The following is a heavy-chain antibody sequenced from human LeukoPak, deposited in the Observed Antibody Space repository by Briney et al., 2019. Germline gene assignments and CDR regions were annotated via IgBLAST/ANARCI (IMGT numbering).Heavy chain of an antibody. D-gene: IGHD3-22*01. CDR1: GYTFTGYY. CDR2: INPNSGGT. Sequence: ASVKVSCKASGYTFTGYYMHWVRQAPGQGLEWMGWINPNSGGTNYAQKFQGRVTMTRDTSISTAYMELSRLISDDTAVYYCAGGGDSSGYLGDYWGQGTLVTVSS. J-gene: IGHJ4*02. V-gene: IGHV1-2*02. CDR3: AGGGDSSGYLGDY.